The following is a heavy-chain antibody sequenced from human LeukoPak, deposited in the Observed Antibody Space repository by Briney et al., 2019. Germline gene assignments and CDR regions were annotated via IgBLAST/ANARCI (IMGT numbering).Heavy chain of an antibody. CDR1: GFTFTSSA. CDR2: IVVGSGNT. D-gene: IGHD1-14*01. Sequence: ASVKVSCKASGFTFTSSAMQWVRQARGQRLEWIGWIVVGSGNTNYAQKLQERVTITRDMSTSTAYMELSSLRSEDTAVYYCAASLTPYYYYYMDVWGKGTTVTVSS. V-gene: IGHV1-58*02. J-gene: IGHJ6*03. CDR3: AASLTPYYYYYMDV.